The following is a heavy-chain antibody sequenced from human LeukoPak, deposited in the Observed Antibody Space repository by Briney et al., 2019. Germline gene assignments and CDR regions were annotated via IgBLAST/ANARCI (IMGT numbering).Heavy chain of an antibody. V-gene: IGHV1-69*13. J-gene: IGHJ3*02. CDR3: ASPVTYYYDSSGSDAFDI. CDR1: GDTFSSYA. D-gene: IGHD3-22*01. CDR2: IIPIFGTA. Sequence: SVKVSCKASGDTFSSYAISWVRQAPGQGLEWMGGIIPIFGTANYAQKFQGRVTITADESTSTAYMELSSLRSEDTAVYYCASPVTYYYDSSGSDAFDIWGQGTMVTVSS.